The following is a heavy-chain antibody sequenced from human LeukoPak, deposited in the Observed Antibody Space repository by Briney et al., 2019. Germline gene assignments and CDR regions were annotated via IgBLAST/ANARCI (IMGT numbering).Heavy chain of an antibody. CDR3: ARVADYGGKGFDY. V-gene: IGHV4-34*01. D-gene: IGHD4-23*01. J-gene: IGHJ4*02. Sequence: XETLSLTCAVYGGSFSGYYWSWIRQPPGKGLEWIGEINHSGSTNYNPSLRSRVTISVDTSKNQFSLKLSSVTAADTAVYYCARVADYGGKGFDYWGQGTLVTVSS. CDR1: GGSFSGYY. CDR2: INHSGST.